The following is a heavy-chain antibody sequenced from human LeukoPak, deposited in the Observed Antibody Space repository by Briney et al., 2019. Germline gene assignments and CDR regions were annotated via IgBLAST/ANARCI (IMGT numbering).Heavy chain of an antibody. CDR3: VREVHYYYDSSGYLDY. J-gene: IGHJ4*02. CDR1: GFTFSSYA. Sequence: GRSLRLSCAASGFTFSSYAMRWVRQAPGKGLEWVAVISYDGSNKYYADSVKGRFTISRDNSKNTLYLQMNSLRAEDTAVYYCVREVHYYYDSSGYLDYWGRGTLVTVSS. V-gene: IGHV3-30-3*01. CDR2: ISYDGSNK. D-gene: IGHD3-22*01.